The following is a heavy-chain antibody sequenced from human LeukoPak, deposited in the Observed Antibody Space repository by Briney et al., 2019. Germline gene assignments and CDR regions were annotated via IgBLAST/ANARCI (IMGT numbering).Heavy chain of an antibody. D-gene: IGHD6-13*01. V-gene: IGHV1-8*01. CDR2: MNPNSGNT. CDR1: GYTFTSYD. Sequence: GASVEVSCKASGYTFTSYDINWVRQATGQGLEWMGWMNPNSGNTGYAQKFQGRVTMTRNTSISTAYMELSSLRSEDTAVYYCAREMYSSSSLDYWGQGTLVTVSS. J-gene: IGHJ4*02. CDR3: AREMYSSSSLDY.